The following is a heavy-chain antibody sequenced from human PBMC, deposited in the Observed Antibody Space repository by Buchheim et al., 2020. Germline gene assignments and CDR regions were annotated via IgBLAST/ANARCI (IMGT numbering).Heavy chain of an antibody. CDR2: IKSKTDGGTT. J-gene: IGHJ4*02. Sequence: EVQLVESGGGLVQPGGSLRLSCAASGFTFSSYWMSWVSQAPGKGLEWVGRIKSKTDGGTTDYAAPVKGRLHISRADAKNTLYLQMNSLKTEDTAVYYCTTEMGFDWLPYYWGQGTL. D-gene: IGHD3-9*01. CDR3: TTEMGFDWLPYY. V-gene: IGHV3-15*01. CDR1: GFTFSSYW.